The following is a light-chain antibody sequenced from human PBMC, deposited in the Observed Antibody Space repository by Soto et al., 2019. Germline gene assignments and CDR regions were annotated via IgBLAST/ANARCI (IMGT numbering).Light chain of an antibody. V-gene: IGKV3-11*01. CDR3: QQRARWPST. J-gene: IGKJ2*02. CDR2: DAF. CDR1: ESVDRY. Sequence: VLTQPPDILSLSPGQTATLSCRASESVDRYVAWYQQKVGQAPRLLIYDAFTRATGVAARFSGSGSATDFTLTISSLEPDDFAVYYCQQRARWPSTFGPGTKVEIK.